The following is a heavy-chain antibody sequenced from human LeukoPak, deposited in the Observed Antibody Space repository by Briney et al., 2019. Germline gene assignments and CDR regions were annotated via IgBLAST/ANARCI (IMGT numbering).Heavy chain of an antibody. CDR3: ASRVVVAASGY. CDR2: IYHSGST. D-gene: IGHD2-15*01. CDR1: GAPISSIYW. J-gene: IGHJ4*02. V-gene: IGHV4-4*02. Sequence: SETLSLTCSVSGAPISSIYWWSWVRQPPGKGLEWIGEIYHSGSTNYNPSLRSRVTIAVDKSKNQFSLNLSSVSAADTAVYYCASRVVVAASGYWGQGTLVTVSS.